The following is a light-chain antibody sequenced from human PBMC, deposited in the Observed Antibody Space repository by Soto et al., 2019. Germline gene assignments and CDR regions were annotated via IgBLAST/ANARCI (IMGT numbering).Light chain of an antibody. Sequence: TQLTQSPSSLSASVGDRVTITCRASQDISDALAWYQQRPGKAPNLLIYDASSLQGAVPSRFSGGGSGTDFTLTISSLQPEDSATYYCQRFSDYQFTFGPGTKVVIK. J-gene: IGKJ3*01. V-gene: IGKV1D-13*01. CDR2: DAS. CDR3: QRFSDYQFT. CDR1: QDISDA.